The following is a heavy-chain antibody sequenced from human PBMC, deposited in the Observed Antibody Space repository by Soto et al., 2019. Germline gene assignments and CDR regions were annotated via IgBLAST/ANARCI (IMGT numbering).Heavy chain of an antibody. J-gene: IGHJ4*02. CDR2: ISSSSSTI. D-gene: IGHD3-22*01. CDR1: GFTFSSYS. V-gene: IGHV3-48*01. Sequence: EVQLVESGGGLVQPGGSLRLSCAASGFTFSSYSMNWVRQAPGKGLEWVSYISSSSSTIYYADSVKGRFTISRDNAKNSLYLQMNSLRAEDTAVYYCARGSYYSSGYYWVFDYWGQGTLVTVSS. CDR3: ARGSYYSSGYYWVFDY.